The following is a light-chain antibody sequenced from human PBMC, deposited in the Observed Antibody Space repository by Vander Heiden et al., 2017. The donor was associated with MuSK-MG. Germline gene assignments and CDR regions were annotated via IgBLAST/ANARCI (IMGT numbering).Light chain of an antibody. Sequence: QSALTQPASVPGSPGQSLTISCTGTSSDVGGYNYVSWYQQHPGKAPKLMIYEVSNRPSGVSNRFSGSKSGNTASLTISGLQAEDEADYYCSSDTSSSTVVFGGGTKLTVL. V-gene: IGLV2-14*01. CDR3: SSDTSSSTVV. CDR1: SSDVGGYNY. CDR2: EVS. J-gene: IGLJ2*01.